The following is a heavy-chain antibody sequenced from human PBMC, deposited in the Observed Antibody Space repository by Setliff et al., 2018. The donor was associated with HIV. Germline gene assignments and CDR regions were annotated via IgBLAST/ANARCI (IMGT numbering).Heavy chain of an antibody. CDR3: ARHPNDYDSSGYSLQGYFDY. CDR2: IYHSGST. J-gene: IGHJ4*02. V-gene: IGHV4-38-2*01. CDR1: GYSISSGYH. Sequence: SETLSLTCAVSGYSISSGYHWGWIRQPPGKGLEWIGSIYHSGSTYYNPSLKSRVTISVDTSKNQFSLKLSSVTAADTAVYYCARHPNDYDSSGYSLQGYFDYWGQGTLVTVSS. D-gene: IGHD3-22*01.